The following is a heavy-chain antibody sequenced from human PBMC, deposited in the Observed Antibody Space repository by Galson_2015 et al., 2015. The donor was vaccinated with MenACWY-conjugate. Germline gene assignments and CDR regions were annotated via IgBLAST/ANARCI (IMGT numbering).Heavy chain of an antibody. CDR1: GFTFSRNG. D-gene: IGHD6-19*01. V-gene: IGHV3-30*02. Sequence: SLRLSCAASGFTFSRNGMHWVRQSPGKGLEWVAWIRDIGNDKSYADSVKGRFTISRDNAKNSLYLQMNSLRAEDTAVYYCARDGSGWVIDFWGQGTLVTVSS. CDR3: ARDGSGWVIDF. J-gene: IGHJ4*02. CDR2: IRDIGNDK.